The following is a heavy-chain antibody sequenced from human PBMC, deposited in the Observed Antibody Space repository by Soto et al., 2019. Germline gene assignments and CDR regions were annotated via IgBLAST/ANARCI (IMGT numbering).Heavy chain of an antibody. D-gene: IGHD6-13*01. CDR1: GFTFSSYA. Sequence: EVQLLESGGGLVQPGGSLRLSCAASGFTFSSYAMRWVRQAPGKGLEWVSAISGSGGSTYYADSVKCRFTISRDNSKNTLYLQMNSLRAEDTAVYYCAKDLDGNSWYGENWFDPWGQGTLVTVSS. CDR2: ISGSGGST. V-gene: IGHV3-23*01. J-gene: IGHJ5*02. CDR3: AKDLDGNSWYGENWFDP.